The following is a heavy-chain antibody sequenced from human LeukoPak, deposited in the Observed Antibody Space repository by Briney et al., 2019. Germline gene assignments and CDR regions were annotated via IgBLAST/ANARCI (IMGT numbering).Heavy chain of an antibody. D-gene: IGHD2-2*01. Sequence: GGSLRLSCAASGFTFSNYAMSRVRQAPGKGLEWVSAISGSGGSTYYADSVKGRFTISRDNSKNTLYLQMNSLRAEDTAVYYCAKGVCSSTSCYAGDDFDIWGQGTMVTVSS. CDR2: ISGSGGST. V-gene: IGHV3-23*01. J-gene: IGHJ3*02. CDR1: GFTFSNYA. CDR3: AKGVCSSTSCYAGDDFDI.